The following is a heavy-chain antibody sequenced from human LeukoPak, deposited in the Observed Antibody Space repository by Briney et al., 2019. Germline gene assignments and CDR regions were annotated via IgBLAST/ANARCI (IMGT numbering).Heavy chain of an antibody. Sequence: QPGGSLRLSCGASGFTFSSHAMTWVRQAPGKGLEWVSAISISGDTTYYADAVKGRFTISRDNSKNMVYLQMNSLRAEDTAVYYCANEIRPNDYWGQGTLVTVSS. J-gene: IGHJ4*02. CDR3: ANEIRPNDY. CDR2: ISISGDTT. V-gene: IGHV3-23*01. D-gene: IGHD4-17*01. CDR1: GFTFSSHA.